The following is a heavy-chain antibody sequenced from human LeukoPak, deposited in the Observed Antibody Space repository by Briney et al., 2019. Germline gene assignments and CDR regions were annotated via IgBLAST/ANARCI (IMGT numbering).Heavy chain of an antibody. D-gene: IGHD2-2*01. CDR1: GFTFSSYG. V-gene: IGHV3-33*01. Sequence: GGSLRLSCAASGFTFSSYGMHWVRQAPGKGLEWGAVIWYDGSNKYYADSVKGRFTISRDNSKNTLYLHMNRLRAEDTAVSYCARDGLYCSSTSCYALYYYYYGMDVWGKGTTVTVSS. CDR3: ARDGLYCSSTSCYALYYYYYGMDV. J-gene: IGHJ6*04. CDR2: IWYDGSNK.